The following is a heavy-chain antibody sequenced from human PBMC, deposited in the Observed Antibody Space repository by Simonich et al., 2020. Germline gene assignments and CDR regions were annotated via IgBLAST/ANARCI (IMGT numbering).Heavy chain of an antibody. J-gene: IGHJ6*03. V-gene: IGHV1-2*06. Sequence: QVQLVQSGAEVKKPGASVKVSCKASGYTFTGYYMHWVRQAPGHGLEWKGRNNPNGGGTNYAQKFQGKVTMTRDTSISTAYMELSRLRSDDTAVYYCARDRAARYYYYYYMDVWGKGTTVTVSS. D-gene: IGHD6-6*01. CDR1: GYTFTGYY. CDR3: ARDRAARYYYYYYMDV. CDR2: NNPNGGGT.